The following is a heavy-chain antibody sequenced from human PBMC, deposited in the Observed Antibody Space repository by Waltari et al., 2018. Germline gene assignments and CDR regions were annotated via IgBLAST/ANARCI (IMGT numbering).Heavy chain of an antibody. J-gene: IGHJ4*02. CDR3: ARCVGDYYDSSGYLSGLDY. Sequence: EVQLVQSGAAVKKPGESLKIPCKGSGYSFTSYWIGWVRQLPGKRREWLGIIYPGDSDTRYSPSFQGQVTISADKSISTAYLQWSSLKASDTAMYYCARCVGDYYDSSGYLSGLDYWGQGTLVTVSS. CDR2: IYPGDSDT. CDR1: GYSFTSYW. V-gene: IGHV5-51*01. D-gene: IGHD3-22*01.